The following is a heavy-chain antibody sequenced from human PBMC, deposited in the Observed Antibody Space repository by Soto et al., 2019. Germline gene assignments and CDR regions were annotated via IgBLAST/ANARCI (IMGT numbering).Heavy chain of an antibody. CDR1: GFAVNSNY. Sequence: PWGSLRLSCAASGFAVNSNYMSWVRQAPGKWLEWVSVIYGGGPTLYSDSVKGRFTISRDNSKNTVFLQMNSLRAEDTAAYYCVRTSSYWGQGTRVTVSS. V-gene: IGHV3-53*01. J-gene: IGHJ4*02. CDR3: VRTSSY. D-gene: IGHD2-2*01. CDR2: IYGGGPT.